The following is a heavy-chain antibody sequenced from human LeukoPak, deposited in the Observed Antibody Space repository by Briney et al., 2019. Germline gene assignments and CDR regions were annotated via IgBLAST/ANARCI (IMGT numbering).Heavy chain of an antibody. CDR1: GGSISSGGYY. Sequence: SQTLSLTCTVSGGSISSGGYYWSWIRQHPGEGLEWVGYIYYSGSTYYNPSLKSRVTISVDTSKNQFSLKLSSVTAADTAVYYCAREFMLRALGWFDPWGQGTLVTVSS. D-gene: IGHD2-8*01. CDR2: IYYSGST. V-gene: IGHV4-31*03. J-gene: IGHJ5*02. CDR3: AREFMLRALGWFDP.